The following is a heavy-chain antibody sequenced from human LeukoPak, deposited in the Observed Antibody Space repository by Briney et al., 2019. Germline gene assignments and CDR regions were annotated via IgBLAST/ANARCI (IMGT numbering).Heavy chain of an antibody. CDR3: ATDVETGP. D-gene: IGHD2-21*02. CDR2: INPKSGDS. V-gene: IGHV1-2*02. CDR1: GYTFIDDY. J-gene: IGHJ5*02. Sequence: ASVKVSCKASGYTFIDDYIYWLRQAPGQGPEYMGWINPKSGDSRFVEKFRGRVTLTRDTSIRTTYLELKRLRCDDTAVYYCATDVETGPWGQGTLVTVSS.